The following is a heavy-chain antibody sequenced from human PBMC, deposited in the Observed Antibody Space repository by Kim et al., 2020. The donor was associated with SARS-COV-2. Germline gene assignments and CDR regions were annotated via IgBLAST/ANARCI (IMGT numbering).Heavy chain of an antibody. J-gene: IGHJ5*02. Sequence: SYTNYSPSFQGHVTISADKSIRTAYLQWSSLKASDTAMYYCARQIGREGPWGQGTLVTVSS. CDR2: SYT. D-gene: IGHD1-1*01. CDR3: ARQIGREGP. V-gene: IGHV5-10-1*01.